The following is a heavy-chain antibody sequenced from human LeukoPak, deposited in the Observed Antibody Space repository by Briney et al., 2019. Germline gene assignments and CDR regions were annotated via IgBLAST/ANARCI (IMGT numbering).Heavy chain of an antibody. V-gene: IGHV4-39*01. Sequence: SETLSLTCTVSGDSINSGTYSYWGWIRQPPGKGLEWIGTIYYSGSTYYNPSLKSRGTISADTSKNQFSLKLTSLTAADTAVYYRARLTMVRGPATRVWYFDLWGRGTLVTVSS. D-gene: IGHD3-10*01. CDR2: IYYSGST. CDR1: GDSINSGTYSY. J-gene: IGHJ2*01. CDR3: ARLTMVRGPATRVWYFDL.